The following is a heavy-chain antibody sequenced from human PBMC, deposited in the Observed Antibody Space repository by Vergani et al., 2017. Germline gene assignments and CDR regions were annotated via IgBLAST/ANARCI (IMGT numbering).Heavy chain of an antibody. CDR1: GFTVSSNY. CDR2: IYSGGST. Sequence: EVQLVESGGGLIQPGGSLRLSCAASGFTVSSNYMSWVRQAPGKGLEWVSVIYSGGSTYYADSVKGRFTISRDNSKTTLYLQMNSLRAEDTAVYYCARGGGSHSGSPLDAFDIWGQGTMVTVSS. V-gene: IGHV3-53*01. CDR3: ARGGGSHSGSPLDAFDI. J-gene: IGHJ3*02. D-gene: IGHD1-26*01.